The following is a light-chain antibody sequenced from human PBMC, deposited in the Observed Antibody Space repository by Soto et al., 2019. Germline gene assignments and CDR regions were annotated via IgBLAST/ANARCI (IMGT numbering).Light chain of an antibody. V-gene: IGLV2-14*01. CDR1: SSDVGGYNY. Sequence: QSAPTQPASVSGSPGQSITISCTGTSSDVGGYNYVSWYQQHPGKAPKLMIYEVSNRPSGVSNRFSGSKSGNTASLTISGLQAEDEADYYCSLYTSSXTLFGTGTKV. CDR3: SLYTSSXTL. J-gene: IGLJ1*01. CDR2: EVS.